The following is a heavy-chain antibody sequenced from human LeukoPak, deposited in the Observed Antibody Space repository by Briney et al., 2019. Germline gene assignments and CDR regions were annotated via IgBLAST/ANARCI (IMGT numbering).Heavy chain of an antibody. J-gene: IGHJ3*02. CDR3: ARDDYGGNSHYAFDI. CDR2: IHSGGST. D-gene: IGHD4-23*01. CDR1: GFIVNSNY. Sequence: PGGSLRLSCAASGFIVNSNYMSWVRQAPGKGLECVSFIHSGGSTYYADSVKGRFTISSDNSKNTLYLQMNGLRAEDTAVYYCARDDYGGNSHYAFDIWGQGTMVTVSS. V-gene: IGHV3-66*01.